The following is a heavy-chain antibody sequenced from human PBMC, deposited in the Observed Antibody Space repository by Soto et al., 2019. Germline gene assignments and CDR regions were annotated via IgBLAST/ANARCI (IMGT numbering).Heavy chain of an antibody. Sequence: ASVKVSCKASGYTFTSYGISWVRQAPGQGLEWMGWISAYNGNTNYAQKLQGRVTMTTDTSTSTAYMELRSLRSDDTAVYYCARGDCSSTSCYRYYYYYYGMDVWGQGTTVTVSS. CDR1: GYTFTSYG. CDR2: ISAYNGNT. J-gene: IGHJ6*02. CDR3: ARGDCSSTSCYRYYYYYYGMDV. V-gene: IGHV1-18*04. D-gene: IGHD2-2*02.